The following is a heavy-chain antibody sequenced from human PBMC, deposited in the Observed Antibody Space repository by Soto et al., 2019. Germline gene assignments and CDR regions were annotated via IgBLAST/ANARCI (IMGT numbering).Heavy chain of an antibody. CDR2: IYYSGST. V-gene: IGHV4-59*12. D-gene: IGHD3-10*01. Sequence: SETLSLTCTVAGGSISSYYGSWIRQPPGKGLEWIGYIYYSGSTNYNPSLKSRVTISVDTSKKQFSLKLSSVTAADTAVYYWARGGVGKASDYWSQGTLVTVSS. CDR3: ARGGVGKASDY. J-gene: IGHJ4*02. CDR1: GGSISSYY.